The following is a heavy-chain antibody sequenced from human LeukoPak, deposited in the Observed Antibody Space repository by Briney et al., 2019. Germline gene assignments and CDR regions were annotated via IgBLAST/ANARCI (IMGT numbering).Heavy chain of an antibody. CDR3: AKDLAIAVAGNGYFDY. CDR1: GFTFSIYA. CDR2: ISGSGGST. D-gene: IGHD6-19*01. Sequence: QPGGSLRLSCAASGFTFSIYAISWVRQAPGKGLEWVSAISGSGGSTYYADSVKGRFTISRDNSKNTLYLQMNSLRAEDTAVYYCAKDLAIAVAGNGYFDYWGQGTLVTVSS. V-gene: IGHV3-23*01. J-gene: IGHJ4*02.